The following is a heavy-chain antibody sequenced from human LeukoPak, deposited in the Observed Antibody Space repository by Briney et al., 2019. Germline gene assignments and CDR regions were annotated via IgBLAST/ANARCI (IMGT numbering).Heavy chain of an antibody. CDR1: GGSISSYY. J-gene: IGHJ4*02. V-gene: IGHV4-59*01. D-gene: IGHD3-3*01. CDR2: IFYSGST. CDR3: ARGPGPFFY. Sequence: PSETLSLTCTVSGGSISSYYWSWIRQPPGKGLEWIGYIFYSGSTNYNPSLKSRVTISVDTSKNQFSLKLSSVTAADTAVYYCARGPGPFFYWGQGTLVTVSS.